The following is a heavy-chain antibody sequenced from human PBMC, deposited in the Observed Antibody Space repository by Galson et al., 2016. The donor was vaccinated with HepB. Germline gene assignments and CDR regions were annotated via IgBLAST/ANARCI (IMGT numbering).Heavy chain of an antibody. CDR2: ISGSAGST. CDR3: ARGGRDDAFDI. V-gene: IGHV3-23*01. Sequence: SLRLSCAASGFTFSTYAMSWVRQAPGKGLEWVSVISGSAGSTYYADSVKGRFTISRDNSKNMLYMQVNSLRAEDTAVYYCARGGRDDAFDIWGQGTMATVSS. CDR1: GFTFSTYA. J-gene: IGHJ3*02.